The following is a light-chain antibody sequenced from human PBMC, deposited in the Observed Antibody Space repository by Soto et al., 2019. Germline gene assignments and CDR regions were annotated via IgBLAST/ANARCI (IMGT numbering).Light chain of an antibody. CDR3: QQYGGSPQVT. J-gene: IGKJ4*01. CDR2: GTS. CDR1: QSVSSNS. V-gene: IGKV3-20*01. Sequence: EIVLTQSPGTLSLSPGERATLSCRASQSVSSNSLAWYQQKPGQAPRLLIYGTSSRATGIPDRFSGSGSGTDFTLTISRLEPEDSAVYYCQQYGGSPQVTFGGGTKVEIK.